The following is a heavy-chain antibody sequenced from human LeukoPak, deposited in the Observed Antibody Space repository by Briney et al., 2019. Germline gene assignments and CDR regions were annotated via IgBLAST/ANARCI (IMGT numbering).Heavy chain of an antibody. CDR2: INGDGSST. Sequence: SGGSLRLSCAASGFTFTSYWMHWVRQAPGKGLVWVSRINGDGSSTIYADSVKGRITISRDNVKNTLYLQMNSLRGEDTAVYYCARGGLRGSSWFDYWGQGTLVTVSS. J-gene: IGHJ5*01. CDR3: ARGGLRGSSWFDY. CDR1: GFTFTSYW. D-gene: IGHD3-10*01. V-gene: IGHV3-74*01.